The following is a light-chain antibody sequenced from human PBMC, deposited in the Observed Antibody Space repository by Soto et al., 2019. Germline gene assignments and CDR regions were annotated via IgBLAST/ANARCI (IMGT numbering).Light chain of an antibody. CDR1: QIIRDY. V-gene: IGKV3-15*01. CDR3: QQHDKWPPT. J-gene: IGKJ1*01. CDR2: GAS. Sequence: EIVMTQSPATLSVSPGERATLSCGASQIIRDYLAWYQQKPGQAPRLLIHGASTRAPGIPARFSGSGSGTDFTLTISSLQSEDFAVYYCQQHDKWPPTFGQGTKV.